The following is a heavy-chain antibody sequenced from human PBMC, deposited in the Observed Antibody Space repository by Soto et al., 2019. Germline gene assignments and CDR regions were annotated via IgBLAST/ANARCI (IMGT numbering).Heavy chain of an antibody. J-gene: IGHJ6*02. CDR2: ISYDGSNK. D-gene: IGHD1-20*01. CDR3: ARDLTGTTYYYYGMDV. CDR1: GFTFSSYA. V-gene: IGHV3-30-3*01. Sequence: QVQLVESGGGVVQPGRSLRLSCAASGFTFSSYAMHWVRQAPGKGLEWVAVISYDGSNKYYADSVKGRFTISRDNSKNTLYLQMNSLRSEDTAVYYCARDLTGTTYYYYGMDVWGQGTRVTVS.